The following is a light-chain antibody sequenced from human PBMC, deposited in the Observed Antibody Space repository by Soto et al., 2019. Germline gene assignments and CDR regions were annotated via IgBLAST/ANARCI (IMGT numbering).Light chain of an antibody. V-gene: IGKV3-20*01. CDR3: QQYYTSRGT. CDR2: AVS. Sequence: PGERATLSCRVSQSVTSNQLAWYRQKPGQAPRLLMFAVSTRATGISDRFSGSGSGTEFTLTISRLEPEDFAVYYCQQYYTSRGTFGQGTKLEIK. CDR1: QSVTSNQ. J-gene: IGKJ2*02.